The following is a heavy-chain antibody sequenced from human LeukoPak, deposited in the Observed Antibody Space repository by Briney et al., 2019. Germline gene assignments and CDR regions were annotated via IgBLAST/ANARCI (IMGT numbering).Heavy chain of an antibody. Sequence: GGSLRLSCTASGFTFSDYWMIWVRQVLGKGLQWVADIKQDGNDRFYVDSVKGRFTISRDNAKNSVYLQMNSLRAEDTAVYYCARLYCGVGICYSYYMDVWGKGTTVTVSS. CDR2: IKQDGNDR. J-gene: IGHJ6*03. CDR1: GFTFSDYW. V-gene: IGHV3-7*01. D-gene: IGHD2-21*01. CDR3: ARLYCGVGICYSYYMDV.